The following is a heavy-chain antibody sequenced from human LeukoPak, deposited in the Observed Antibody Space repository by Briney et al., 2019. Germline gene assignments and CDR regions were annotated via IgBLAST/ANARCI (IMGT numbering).Heavy chain of an antibody. CDR3: ARVRAVAGTPPDY. CDR2: IYRSGSN. CDR1: GYPLNSNYH. V-gene: IGHV4-38-2*02. Sequence: SETPSLTCTVSGYPLNSNYHWGWTRQPPGKGLEWIAPIYRSGSNHYKPSLKSRVTISVDTSQNQFSLTMRPATAADTAVYYCARVRAVAGTPPDYWGQGTLVTVSS. D-gene: IGHD6-19*01. J-gene: IGHJ4*02.